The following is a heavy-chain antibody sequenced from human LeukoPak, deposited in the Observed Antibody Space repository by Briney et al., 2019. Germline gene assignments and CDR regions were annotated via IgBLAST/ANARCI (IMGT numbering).Heavy chain of an antibody. CDR1: GFTFSSYE. V-gene: IGHV3-48*03. D-gene: IGHD3-10*02. CDR2: ISSSGSTI. J-gene: IGHJ6*04. Sequence: VGSLRLSCAASGFTFSSYEMNWVRQAPGKGLEWVPYISSSGSTIYYADSVKGRFTISRDNAKNSLYLQMNSLRAEDTAVYYCAELGITMIGGVWGKGTTVTISS. CDR3: AELGITMIGGV.